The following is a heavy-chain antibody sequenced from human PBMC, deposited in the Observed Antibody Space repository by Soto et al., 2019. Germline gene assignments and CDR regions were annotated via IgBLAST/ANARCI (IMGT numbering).Heavy chain of an antibody. D-gene: IGHD3-22*01. CDR2: ISSNGGST. V-gene: IGHV3-64*01. CDR3: ARHSSGYSYAFDI. Sequence: PGGSLRLSCAASGFTFSSYAMQWVRQAPGKGLEYVSAISSNGGSTYYANSVKGRFTISRDNSKNTLYLQMGSLRAEDMAVYYCARHSSGYSYAFDIWGQGTMVTVSS. J-gene: IGHJ3*02. CDR1: GFTFSSYA.